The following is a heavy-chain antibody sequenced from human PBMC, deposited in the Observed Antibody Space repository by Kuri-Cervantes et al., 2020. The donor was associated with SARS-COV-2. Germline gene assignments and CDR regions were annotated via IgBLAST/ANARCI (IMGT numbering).Heavy chain of an antibody. J-gene: IGHJ4*02. V-gene: IGHV4-39*01. Sequence: SETLSLTCTVSGGSISSYYWSWIRQPPGKGLEWIGSIYYSGSTYYNPSLKSRVTISVDTSKNQFSLKLSSVTAADTAVYYCARLSAVAGTFDYWGQGTLVTVSS. CDR1: GGSISSYY. D-gene: IGHD6-19*01. CDR3: ARLSAVAGTFDY. CDR2: IYYSGST.